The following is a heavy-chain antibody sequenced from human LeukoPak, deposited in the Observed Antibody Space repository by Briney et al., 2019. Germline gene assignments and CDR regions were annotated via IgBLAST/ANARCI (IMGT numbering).Heavy chain of an antibody. V-gene: IGHV3-30*18. D-gene: IGHD6-13*01. CDR3: AKDRSSWYIDY. J-gene: IGHJ4*02. CDR1: GFTFSSYG. CDR2: ISYDGSNK. Sequence: PGGSLRLSCAASGFTFSSYGMHWVRQAPGKGLEWVAVISYDGSNKYYADSVKGRFTISRDNSKNTLYLQMNSLRAEDTAVYYCAKDRSSWYIDYWGQGTLVTVSS.